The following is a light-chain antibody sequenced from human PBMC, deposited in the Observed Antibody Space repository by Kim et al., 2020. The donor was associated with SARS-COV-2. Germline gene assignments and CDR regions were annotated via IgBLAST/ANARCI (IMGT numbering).Light chain of an antibody. CDR1: QSVSSSY. J-gene: IGKJ5*01. Sequence: EIVLTQSPGTLSLSPGERATISCRASQSVSSSYLAWYQQTPGQPPRLLIYGASSRATGISDRFSGSASGTDFTLTISRLEPEDFAVYYCQLYGTSFTFGQGTRLEIK. CDR3: QLYGTSFT. V-gene: IGKV3-20*01. CDR2: GAS.